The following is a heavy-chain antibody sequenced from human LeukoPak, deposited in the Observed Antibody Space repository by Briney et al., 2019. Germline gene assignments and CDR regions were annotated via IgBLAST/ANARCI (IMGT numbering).Heavy chain of an antibody. D-gene: IGHD3-3*01. Sequence: SETLSLTCTVSGGSISSYYWSWIRQPPGKGLEWIGYIYYSGSTNYNPSLKSRVTISVDTSRNQFSLKLSSVTAADTAVYYRARDSPPLNDFWSSLHLRYYYMDVWGKGTTVTVSS. CDR3: ARDSPPLNDFWSSLHLRYYYMDV. CDR1: GGSISSYY. J-gene: IGHJ6*03. V-gene: IGHV4-59*01. CDR2: IYYSGST.